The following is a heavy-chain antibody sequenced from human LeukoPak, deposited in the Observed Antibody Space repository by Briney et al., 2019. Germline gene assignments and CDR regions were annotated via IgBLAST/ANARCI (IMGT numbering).Heavy chain of an antibody. CDR1: GGSFSGYY. CDR3: ARIKCSTSCCKVSNAFDI. V-gene: IGHV4-34*01. D-gene: IGHD2-2*01. J-gene: IGHJ3*02. Sequence: SETLSLTCAVYGGSFSGYYWSWIRQPPGKGLEWIGEINHSGSTNYNPSLKSRVTISVDTSKNQFSLKLSSVTAADTAVYYCARIKCSTSCCKVSNAFDIWGQGTMVTVSS. CDR2: INHSGST.